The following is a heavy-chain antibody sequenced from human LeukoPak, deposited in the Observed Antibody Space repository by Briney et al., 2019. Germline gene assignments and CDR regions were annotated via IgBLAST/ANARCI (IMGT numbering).Heavy chain of an antibody. CDR3: ATKWFGEVPFDY. CDR2: ISSSSSYI. D-gene: IGHD3-10*01. V-gene: IGHV3-21*01. J-gene: IGHJ4*02. CDR1: GFTFSSYS. Sequence: GGSLRLFCAASGFTFSSYSINWVRQAPGEGLEWGSSISSSSSYIYYADSVKGRFTISRDNAKNSLYLQMNSLRAEDTAVYYCATKWFGEVPFDYWGQGTLVTVSS.